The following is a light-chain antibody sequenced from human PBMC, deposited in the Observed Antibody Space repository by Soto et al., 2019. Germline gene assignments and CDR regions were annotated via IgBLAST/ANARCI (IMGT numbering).Light chain of an antibody. CDR3: AAWDGSLNGYV. J-gene: IGLJ1*01. Sequence: QSVLTQPPSASGTPGQRVTISCSGSSSNIGSNAVNWFQQLPGTAPQLLIYSNNQRPSGVPDRFSGSKSGTSASLAISALQSEDEADYYCAAWDGSLNGYVFGTGTKVTVL. CDR1: SSNIGSNA. CDR2: SNN. V-gene: IGLV1-44*01.